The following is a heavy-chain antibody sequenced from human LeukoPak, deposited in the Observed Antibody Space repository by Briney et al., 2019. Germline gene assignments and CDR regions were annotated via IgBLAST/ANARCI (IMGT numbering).Heavy chain of an antibody. V-gene: IGHV4-30-2*01. D-gene: IGHD3-10*01. CDR1: GGSISSGGYY. J-gene: IGHJ4*02. CDR3: ARDFQLIITPRTMRSAIDY. Sequence: SQTLSLTCTVSGGSISSGGYYWSWIRQPPGKGLEWIGYIYHSGSTNYNPSLKSRVTISVDTSKNQFSLKLSSVTAADTAVYYCARDFQLIITPRTMRSAIDYWGQGTLVTVSS. CDR2: IYHSGST.